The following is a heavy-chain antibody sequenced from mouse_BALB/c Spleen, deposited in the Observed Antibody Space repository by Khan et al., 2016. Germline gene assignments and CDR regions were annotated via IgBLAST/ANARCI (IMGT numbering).Heavy chain of an antibody. D-gene: IGHD2-2*01. Sequence: VELVESGPGLVAPSQSLSITCTVSGFSIIAYGVNWVRQPPGKGLEWLGMIWGDGSTDYNSALKSRLNITKDNSKSQGFLKMNSLQTDDTAKYYCARDGWGYYAMDYWGQGTSVTVSS. CDR1: GFSIIAYG. J-gene: IGHJ4*01. V-gene: IGHV2-6-7*01. CDR3: ARDGWGYYAMDY. CDR2: IWGDGST.